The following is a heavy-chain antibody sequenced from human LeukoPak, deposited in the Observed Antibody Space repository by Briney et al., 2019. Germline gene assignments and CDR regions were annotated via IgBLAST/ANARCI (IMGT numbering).Heavy chain of an antibody. V-gene: IGHV5-51*01. CDR1: GYNFTNYW. CDR3: ARRVGSDPRYNWFDP. J-gene: IGHJ5*02. D-gene: IGHD3-10*01. Sequence: GESLKISCKGSGYNFTNYWIGWVRQMPGKGLEWMGIIYPGDSDTTYSPSFQGQVTISADKSISTAYLQWSSLKASDTAMYYCARRVGSDPRYNWFDPWGQGTLVTVSS. CDR2: IYPGDSDT.